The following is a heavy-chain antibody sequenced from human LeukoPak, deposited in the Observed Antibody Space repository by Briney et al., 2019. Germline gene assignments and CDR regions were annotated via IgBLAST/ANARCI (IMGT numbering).Heavy chain of an antibody. CDR1: GFTFSSYA. V-gene: IGHV3-23*01. J-gene: IGHJ4*02. D-gene: IGHD5-12*01. CDR3: AKVYGSGYDGDY. CDR2: ISGSGGST. Sequence: GGSLRHSCAASGFTFSSYAMSWVRQAPGKGLEWVSAISGSGGSTYYADSVKGRFTISRDNSKDTLSLQMNSLRAEDTAVYYCAKVYGSGYDGDYWGQGTLVTVSS.